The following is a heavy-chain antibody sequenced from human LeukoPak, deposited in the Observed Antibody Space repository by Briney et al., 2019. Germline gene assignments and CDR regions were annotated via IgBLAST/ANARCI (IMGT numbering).Heavy chain of an antibody. V-gene: IGHV7-4-1*02. CDR1: GYTFTRYA. CDR3: ARAPYDSSGYYVY. D-gene: IGHD3-22*01. J-gene: IGHJ4*02. CDR2: INTNTGNP. Sequence: ASVKVSCKASGYTFTRYAMNWVRQAPGQGPEWMGWINTNTGNPTYAQGFTGRFVFSLDTSVSTAFLQITSLKAEATAVYYCARAPYDSSGYYVYWGQGTLVTVSS.